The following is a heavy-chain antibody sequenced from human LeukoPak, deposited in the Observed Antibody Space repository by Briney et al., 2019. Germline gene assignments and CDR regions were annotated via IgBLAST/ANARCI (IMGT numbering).Heavy chain of an antibody. CDR1: GGSISSYY. CDR3: AYQGYSYGADFYFDY. D-gene: IGHD5-18*01. CDR2: IYYSGST. V-gene: IGHV4-59*08. Sequence: SETLSLTCTVSGGSISSYYWSWIRQPPGKGLEWIGYIYYSGSTNYNPSLKSRVTISVDTSKNQFSLKLSSVTAADTAVYYCAYQGYSYGADFYFDYWGQGTLVTVSS. J-gene: IGHJ4*02.